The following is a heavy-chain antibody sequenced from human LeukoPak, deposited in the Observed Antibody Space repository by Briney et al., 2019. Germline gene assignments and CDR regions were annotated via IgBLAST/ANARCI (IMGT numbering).Heavy chain of an antibody. CDR3: ARTIAAAGTVFDY. CDR2: IYYSGST. V-gene: IGHV4-59*01. J-gene: IGHJ4*02. D-gene: IGHD6-13*01. Sequence: SETLSLTCTVSGGSISSYYWSWIRQPPGKGLEWIGYIYYSGSTNYNPSLESRVTISVDTSKNQFSLKLSSVTAADTAVYYCARTIAAAGTVFDYWGQGTLVTVSS. CDR1: GGSISSYY.